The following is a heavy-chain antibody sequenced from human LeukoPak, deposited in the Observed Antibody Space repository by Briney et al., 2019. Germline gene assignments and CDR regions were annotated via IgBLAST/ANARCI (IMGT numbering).Heavy chain of an antibody. D-gene: IGHD6-19*01. CDR2: ISGSGGST. V-gene: IGHV3-23*01. CDR3: AKLPLAVAGRGAFDI. Sequence: GGSLRLSCAASGCTFSSYAMSWVRQAPGKGLALISAISGSGGSTYYADSVKGRFTISRDNSKNTLYLQMNSLRAEDTAVYYCAKLPLAVAGRGAFDIWGQGTMVTVSS. CDR1: GCTFSSYA. J-gene: IGHJ3*02.